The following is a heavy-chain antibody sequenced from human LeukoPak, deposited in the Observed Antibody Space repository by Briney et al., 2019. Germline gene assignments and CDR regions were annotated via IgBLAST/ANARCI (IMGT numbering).Heavy chain of an antibody. D-gene: IGHD6-19*01. Sequence: GGSLRLSCAASGFTFDDYAMHWVRQAPGKGLEWVSGISWNSGSIGYADSVKGRFTISRDNAKNSLYLQMNSLRAEDTALYYCAKDRYSSGWYSVFDYRGQGTLVTVSS. J-gene: IGHJ4*02. CDR2: ISWNSGSI. CDR3: AKDRYSSGWYSVFDY. CDR1: GFTFDDYA. V-gene: IGHV3-9*01.